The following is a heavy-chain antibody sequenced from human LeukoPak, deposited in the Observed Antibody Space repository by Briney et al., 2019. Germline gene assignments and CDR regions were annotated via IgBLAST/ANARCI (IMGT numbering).Heavy chain of an antibody. V-gene: IGHV3-21*01. CDR2: ISSSSSYI. D-gene: IGHD1-20*01. J-gene: IGHJ4*02. CDR3: ARDSRDDPNWNDGDDY. CDR1: GFTFSSYS. Sequence: GGSLRLSCAASGFTFSSYSMNWVRQAPGKGLEWVSSISSSSSYIYYADSVKGRFTISRDNAKNSLYLQMNSLRAEDTAVYYCARDSRDDPNWNDGDDYWGQGTLVTVSS.